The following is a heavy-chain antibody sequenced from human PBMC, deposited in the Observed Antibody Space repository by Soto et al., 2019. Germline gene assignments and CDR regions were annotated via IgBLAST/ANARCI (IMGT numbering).Heavy chain of an antibody. V-gene: IGHV1-69*13. Sequence: SVKVSCKASGGTFSSYAISWVGQAPGQGLEWMGGIIPIFGTANYAQKFQGRVTITADESTSTAYMELSSLRSEDTAVYYCARASGYDSDYYYYGMDVWGQGTTVTVSS. J-gene: IGHJ6*02. D-gene: IGHD5-12*01. CDR1: GGTFSSYA. CDR3: ARASGYDSDYYYYGMDV. CDR2: IIPIFGTA.